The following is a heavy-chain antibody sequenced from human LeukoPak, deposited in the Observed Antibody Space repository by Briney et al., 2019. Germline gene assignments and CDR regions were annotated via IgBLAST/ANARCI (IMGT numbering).Heavy chain of an antibody. D-gene: IGHD3-22*01. Sequence: PSETLSLTCAVYSGSFSGYYWSWIRQPPGKGLEWIGEINHSGSTNYNPSLKSRVTISVDTSKNQFSLKLSSGSAADTAVYYCARGSGSSGYFPFDYWGQGTLVTVSS. J-gene: IGHJ4*02. CDR1: SGSFSGYY. CDR2: INHSGST. V-gene: IGHV4-34*01. CDR3: ARGSGSSGYFPFDY.